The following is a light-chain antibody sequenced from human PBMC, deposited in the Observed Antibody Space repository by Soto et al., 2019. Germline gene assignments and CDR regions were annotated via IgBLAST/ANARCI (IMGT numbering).Light chain of an antibody. J-gene: IGLJ1*01. CDR2: DVT. V-gene: IGLV2-11*01. CDR3: CSYAGSYTFV. CDR1: SSDVGDYNY. Sequence: QSALTQPRSVSGSPGQSVTISCTGTSSDVGDYNYVSWYQQHPGKAPQLMIYDVTKRPSGVPDRFSGSKSAYTASLTISGLQAEDEADYYCCSYAGSYTFVFGTGTKLTVL.